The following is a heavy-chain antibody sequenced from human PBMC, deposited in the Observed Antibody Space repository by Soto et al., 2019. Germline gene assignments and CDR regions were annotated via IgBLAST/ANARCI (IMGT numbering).Heavy chain of an antibody. D-gene: IGHD2-2*01. CDR1: GFTFSSYA. Sequence: QVQLVESGGGVVQPGRSLRLSCAASGFTFSSYAMHWVRQAPGKGLEWVAVISHDGNDEFYADSVKGRFTISRNNSKNTMYLQMNSGRVEDTAVDYCAKGQLLSSHSWGQGTLVTVSS. V-gene: IGHV3-30*18. CDR3: AKGQLLSSHS. CDR2: ISHDGNDE. J-gene: IGHJ4*02.